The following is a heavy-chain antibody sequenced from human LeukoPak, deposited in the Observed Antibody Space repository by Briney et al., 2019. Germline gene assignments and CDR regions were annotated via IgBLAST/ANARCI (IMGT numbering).Heavy chain of an antibody. Sequence: ASVKVSCKASGYTFTSYDINWVRQATGQGLEWMGWISAYNGNTNYAQKLQGRVTMTTDTSTSTAYMELRSLRSDDTAVYYCARTTVTTSDDAFDIWGQGTMVTVSS. CDR3: ARTTVTTSDDAFDI. V-gene: IGHV1-18*01. J-gene: IGHJ3*02. CDR1: GYTFTSYD. CDR2: ISAYNGNT. D-gene: IGHD4-17*01.